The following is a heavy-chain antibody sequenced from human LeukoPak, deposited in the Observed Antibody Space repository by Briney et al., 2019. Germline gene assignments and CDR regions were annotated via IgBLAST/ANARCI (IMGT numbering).Heavy chain of an antibody. V-gene: IGHV4-39*02. CDR1: GGSISSSSYY. CDR2: IYYSGST. J-gene: IGHJ4*02. CDR3: ARDSDATPDY. D-gene: IGHD2-2*01. Sequence: SETLSLTCTVSGGSISSSSYYWGWIRQPPGKGLEWIGSIYYSGSTYYNPSLKSRVTISVDTSKNQFSLKLSSVTAADTAVYYCARDSDATPDYWGQGTLVTVSS.